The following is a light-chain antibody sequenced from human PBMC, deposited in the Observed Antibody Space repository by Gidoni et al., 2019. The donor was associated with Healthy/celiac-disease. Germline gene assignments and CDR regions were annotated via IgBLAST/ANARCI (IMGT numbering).Light chain of an antibody. CDR3: QQYNSYSLT. CDR1: QSISSW. CDR2: KAS. Sequence: DIQMTQSPSTLSASVGDRVTITCRASQSISSWLAWYQQKPGKAPKLLIYKASSLESGVPSRFSGSGSGTEFTLTISSLQPDDFATYSCQQYNSYSLTFXGXTKVEIK. J-gene: IGKJ4*01. V-gene: IGKV1-5*03.